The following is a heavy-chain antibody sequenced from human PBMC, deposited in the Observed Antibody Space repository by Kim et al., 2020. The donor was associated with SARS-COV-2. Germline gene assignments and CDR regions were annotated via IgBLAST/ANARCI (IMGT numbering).Heavy chain of an antibody. CDR1: GGSISSSH. CDR2: LSYSGST. Sequence: SETLSFTCIVSGGSISSSHWSWIRQPPGKGLEWTAYLSYSGSTNYNPSLTNRVTISVDTSENQFSLKLSSVTAADTAVYYRARISGSWSFYYYYMDVWG. D-gene: IGHD6-13*01. CDR3: ARISGSWSFYYYYMDV. V-gene: IGHV4-59*08. J-gene: IGHJ6*03.